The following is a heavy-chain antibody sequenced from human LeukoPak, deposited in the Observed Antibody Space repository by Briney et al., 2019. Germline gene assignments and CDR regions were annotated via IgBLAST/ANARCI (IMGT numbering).Heavy chain of an antibody. CDR1: GDSITRYS. CDR2: ISYGGAT. CDR3: ARPGGTLDYFDY. Sequence: PSETLSLTCTVSGDSITRYSWSWVRQPPGKGLEWIGYISYGGATSYNPSLKRRVTISVDSPKNRFSLRLISLTTADTALYYCARPGGTLDYFDYWGPGSLVTVSS. V-gene: IGHV4-59*08. D-gene: IGHD4-23*01. J-gene: IGHJ4*02.